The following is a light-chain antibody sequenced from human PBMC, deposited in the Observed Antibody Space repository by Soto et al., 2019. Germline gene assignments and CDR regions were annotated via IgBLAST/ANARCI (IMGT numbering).Light chain of an antibody. CDR3: QHYNSYSEA. V-gene: IGKV3D-15*01. CDR2: GAS. CDR1: QSVSSN. Sequence: EIVLTQSPGTLSLSPGERATLSCGASQSVSSNLAWYQQKPGQAPRLLIYGASTRATGIPARFSGSGSGTEFSLTISSLQPDDFATYYCQHYNSYSEAFGQGTKVDIK. J-gene: IGKJ1*01.